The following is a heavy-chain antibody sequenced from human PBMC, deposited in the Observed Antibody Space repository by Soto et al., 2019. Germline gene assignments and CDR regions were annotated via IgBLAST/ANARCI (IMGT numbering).Heavy chain of an antibody. V-gene: IGHV1-69*04. J-gene: IGHJ6*02. CDR1: GGTFSSYT. CDR3: AREHLYYGSSGYYRMYYGMDV. D-gene: IGHD3-22*01. CDR2: IIPILGIA. Sequence: SVKVSCKASGGTFSSYTISWVRQAPGQGLEWMGRIIPILGIANYAQKFQGRVTITADESTSTAYMELSSLRSEDTAVYYCAREHLYYGSSGYYRMYYGMDVWGQGTTVTVSS.